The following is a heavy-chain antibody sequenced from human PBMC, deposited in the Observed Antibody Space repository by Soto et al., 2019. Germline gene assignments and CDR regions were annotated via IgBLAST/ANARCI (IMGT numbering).Heavy chain of an antibody. Sequence: EVQLVESGGGLIQPGGSLRLSCAASGFTVSSNYMSWVRQAPGKGLEWVSVIYSGGSTYYADSVKGRFTISRDNSKNTLYLQMNSLRAEDTAVYYCARLLYYYDSSGYPTDAFDIWGQGTMVTVSS. J-gene: IGHJ3*02. D-gene: IGHD3-22*01. CDR1: GFTVSSNY. V-gene: IGHV3-53*01. CDR3: ARLLYYYDSSGYPTDAFDI. CDR2: IYSGGST.